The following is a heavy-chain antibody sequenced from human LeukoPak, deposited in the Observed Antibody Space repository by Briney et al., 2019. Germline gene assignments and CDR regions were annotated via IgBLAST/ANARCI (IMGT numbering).Heavy chain of an antibody. V-gene: IGHV3-48*03. J-gene: IGHJ4*02. D-gene: IGHD5-24*01. CDR2: ISSSGSTI. Sequence: GGSLRLSCAASGFTFSSYEMNWVRQAPGKGLEGVSYISSSGSTIYYADSVKGRFTISRDNAKNSLYLQMNSLRAEDTARYYCSKARRDGFNLGDYWGQGTLVTVSS. CDR1: GFTFSSYE. CDR3: SKARRDGFNLGDY.